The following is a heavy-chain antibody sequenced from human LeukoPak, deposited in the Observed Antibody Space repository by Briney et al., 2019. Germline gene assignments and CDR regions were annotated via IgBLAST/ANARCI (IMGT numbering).Heavy chain of an antibody. Sequence: GESLKISCKGSGYSFTSYWIGWVRQMPGKGLEWMGNIDPSDSDTRHSPSFQGQVTISVDKSISTAFLQWSSLKASDTAVYYCARHLGWCNNTSGCDDESDAFDIWGQGTMVTVSS. J-gene: IGHJ3*02. CDR1: GYSFTSYW. CDR2: IDPSDSDT. CDR3: ARHLGWCNNTSGCDDESDAFDI. D-gene: IGHD2-2*01. V-gene: IGHV5-51*01.